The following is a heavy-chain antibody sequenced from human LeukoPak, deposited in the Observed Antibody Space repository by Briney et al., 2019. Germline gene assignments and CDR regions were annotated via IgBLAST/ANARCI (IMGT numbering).Heavy chain of an antibody. CDR3: ARHSYGTFDY. D-gene: IGHD5-18*01. Sequence: ASETLSLTCTVSSDSINTKSYYWGWIRQPPGKGLEWIGSIYYSGNTYYNPSLKSRVTLSIDTSKNQFSLRLSSVTAADTAVYYCARHSYGTFDYWGQGTLVTVSS. J-gene: IGHJ4*02. V-gene: IGHV4-39*01. CDR2: IYYSGNT. CDR1: SDSINTKSYY.